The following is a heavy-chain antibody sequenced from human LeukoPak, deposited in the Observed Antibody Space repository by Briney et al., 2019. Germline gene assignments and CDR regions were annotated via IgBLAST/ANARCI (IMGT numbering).Heavy chain of an antibody. CDR2: IYYSGST. J-gene: IGHJ4*02. D-gene: IGHD1-26*01. V-gene: IGHV4-59*01. CDR1: GGSISSYY. CDR3: ARGSSGNYGPSDY. Sequence: SENLSLTCTVSGGSISSYYWSWIRQPPGKGLEWIGYIYYSGSTNYNVSLKSRVTISVDTSKNQFSLKLSSVTAADTAVYYCARGSSGNYGPSDYWGQGTLVTVSS.